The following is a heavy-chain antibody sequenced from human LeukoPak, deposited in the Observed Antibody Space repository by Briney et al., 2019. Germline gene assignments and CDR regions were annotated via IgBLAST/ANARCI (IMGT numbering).Heavy chain of an antibody. Sequence: GGSLRLSCAASGFTFSSYEMNWVRQAPGKGVEWVSYISSSGSTIYYADSVKGRFTISRDNAKNSLYLQMNSLRAEDTAVYYCARIGFRDYYYYYGMDVWGKGTTVTVSS. CDR3: ARIGFRDYYYYYGMDV. CDR1: GFTFSSYE. CDR2: ISSSGSTI. V-gene: IGHV3-48*03. J-gene: IGHJ6*04. D-gene: IGHD3-10*01.